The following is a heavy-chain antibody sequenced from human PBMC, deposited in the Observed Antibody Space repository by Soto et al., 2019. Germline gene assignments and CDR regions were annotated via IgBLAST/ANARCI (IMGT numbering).Heavy chain of an antibody. CDR1: GGSISSGGYS. J-gene: IGHJ5*02. V-gene: IGHV4-30-2*01. CDR3: ARSAMVRGGSWVDSSDP. Sequence: LSLTCAVSGGSISSGGYSWSWIRQPPGKGLEWIGYIYHSGSTYYNPSLKSRVTISVDRSKNQFSLKLSSVTAADTAVYYCARSAMVRGGSWVDSSDPCGQGTLVTVSS. D-gene: IGHD3-10*01. CDR2: IYHSGST.